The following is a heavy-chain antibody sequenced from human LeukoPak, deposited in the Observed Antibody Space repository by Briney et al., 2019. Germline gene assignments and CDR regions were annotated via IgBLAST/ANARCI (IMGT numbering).Heavy chain of an antibody. CDR3: AKDTAIIAAAGTPFDY. J-gene: IGHJ4*02. Sequence: PGGSLRLSCAASGFTFSSYSMNWVRQAPGKGLEWVSYISSRSTTIYYADSVQGRFTISRDNAKNSLYLQMNSLRAEDTALYYCAKDTAIIAAAGTPFDYWGQGTLVTVSS. V-gene: IGHV3-48*01. CDR2: ISSRSTTI. D-gene: IGHD6-13*01. CDR1: GFTFSSYS.